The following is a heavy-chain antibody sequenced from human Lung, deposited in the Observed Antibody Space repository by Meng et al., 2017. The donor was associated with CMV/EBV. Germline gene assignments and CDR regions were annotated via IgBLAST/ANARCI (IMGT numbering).Heavy chain of an antibody. CDR2: MNPNSGNT. CDR1: GYPFTSYD. J-gene: IGHJ4*02. CDR3: ARGAVVVPAAIVY. Sequence: KASGYPFTSYDINWVRQATGQGLEWMGWMNPNSGNTGYAQKFQGRVTMTRNTSISTAYMELSSLRSEDTAVYYCARGAVVVPAAIVYWGQGTLVTVSS. D-gene: IGHD2-2*02. V-gene: IGHV1-8*01.